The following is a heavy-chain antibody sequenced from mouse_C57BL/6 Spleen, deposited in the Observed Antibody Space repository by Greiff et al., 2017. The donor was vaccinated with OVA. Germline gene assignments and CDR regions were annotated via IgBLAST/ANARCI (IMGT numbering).Heavy chain of an antibody. Sequence: QVQPKESGAELVKPGASVKISCKASGYAFSSYWMNWVKQRPGKGLEWIGQIYPGDGDTNYNGKFKGKATLTADKSSSTAYMQLSSLTSEDSAVYFCARDYYYGRGGHYYAMDYWGQGTSVTVSS. V-gene: IGHV1-80*01. CDR3: ARDYYYGRGGHYYAMDY. CDR2: IYPGDGDT. CDR1: GYAFSSYW. D-gene: IGHD1-1*01. J-gene: IGHJ4*01.